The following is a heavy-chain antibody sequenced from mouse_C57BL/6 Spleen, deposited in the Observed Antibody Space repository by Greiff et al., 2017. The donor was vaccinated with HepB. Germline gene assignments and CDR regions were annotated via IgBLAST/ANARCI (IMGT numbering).Heavy chain of an antibody. Sequence: EVKLMESGAELVKPGASVKLSCTASGFNIKDYYMHWVKQRTEQGLEWIGRIDPEDGETKYAPKFQGKATITADTSSNTAYLQLSSLTSEDTAVYYCAIDYYGSSWFAYWGQGTLVTVSA. D-gene: IGHD1-1*01. V-gene: IGHV14-2*01. CDR1: GFNIKDYY. CDR2: IDPEDGET. J-gene: IGHJ3*01. CDR3: AIDYYGSSWFAY.